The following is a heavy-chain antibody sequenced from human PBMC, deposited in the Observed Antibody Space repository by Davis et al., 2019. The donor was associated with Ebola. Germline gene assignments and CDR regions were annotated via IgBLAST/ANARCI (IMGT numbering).Heavy chain of an antibody. D-gene: IGHD6-19*01. CDR3: TRGGEGYTSGYYDY. Sequence: GGSLRLSCAASGFTFSSYSMNWVRQAPGKGLEWVSSISSSSSYIYYADSVKGRFTISRDNAKNSLYLQMNSLRADDTAVYYCTRGGEGYTSGYYDYWGQGALVTVSS. CDR2: ISSSSSYI. V-gene: IGHV3-21*01. J-gene: IGHJ4*02. CDR1: GFTFSSYS.